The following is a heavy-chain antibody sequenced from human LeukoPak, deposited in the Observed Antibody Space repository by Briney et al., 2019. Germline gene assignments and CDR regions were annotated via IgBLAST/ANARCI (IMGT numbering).Heavy chain of an antibody. J-gene: IGHJ5*02. CDR1: GVSITNYY. CDR3: ARAGHSNWFDP. D-gene: IGHD4-11*01. CDR2: IYYTGST. V-gene: IGHV4-59*01. Sequence: SSETLSLTCTVSGVSITNYYWSWIRQPPGKGLEWIGYIYYTGSTNYNLSLKSRVTISVDTSKNQFSLKLSSVTAADTAVYYCARAGHSNWFDPWGQGTLVTVSS.